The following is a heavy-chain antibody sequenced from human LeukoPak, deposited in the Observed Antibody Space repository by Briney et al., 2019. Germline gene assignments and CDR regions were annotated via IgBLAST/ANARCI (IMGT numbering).Heavy chain of an antibody. CDR1: GYTFTGYY. Sequence: GASVKVSCKASGYTFTGYYMHWVRQAPGQGLEWMGWINPNSGGTNYAQKFQGRVNMTRETSISTAYMELSRLRSDDTAVYYCARARGVLGRHYFDYWGQGTLVTVSS. J-gene: IGHJ4*02. CDR2: INPNSGGT. CDR3: ARARGVLGRHYFDY. D-gene: IGHD5/OR15-5a*01. V-gene: IGHV1-2*02.